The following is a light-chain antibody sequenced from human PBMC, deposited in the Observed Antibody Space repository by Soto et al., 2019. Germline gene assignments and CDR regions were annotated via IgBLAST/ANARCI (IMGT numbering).Light chain of an antibody. CDR3: QQYNSYPWT. CDR2: DVS. Sequence: DIPMTHSPSTLSASVGDRVIITCRASQSISRRLAWYQQKPGKAPRLLMYDVSTLESGVPSRFRGSGSGTEFTLTINSLQPDDYATYYCQQYNSYPWTFGQGTKVDIK. J-gene: IGKJ1*01. CDR1: QSISRR. V-gene: IGKV1-5*01.